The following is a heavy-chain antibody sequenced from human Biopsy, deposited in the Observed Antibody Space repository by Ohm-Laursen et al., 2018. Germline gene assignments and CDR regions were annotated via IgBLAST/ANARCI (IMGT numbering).Heavy chain of an antibody. Sequence: GSLRLSCAASGFTINSNYMNWARQAPGKGLEWVSVIYTGDITSYADSVKGRFTISRDISKSALYLHMNSLRAEDRGVYYCVRGLADGVHLNWGQGTLVAVSS. CDR2: IYTGDIT. V-gene: IGHV3-66*01. CDR3: VRGLADGVHLN. CDR1: GFTINSNY. D-gene: IGHD4-17*01. J-gene: IGHJ4*02.